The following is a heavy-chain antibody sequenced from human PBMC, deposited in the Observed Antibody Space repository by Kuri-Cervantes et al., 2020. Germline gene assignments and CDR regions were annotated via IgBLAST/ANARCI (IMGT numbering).Heavy chain of an antibody. Sequence: GGSLRLSCAASGFTFSSYGMHWVRQAPGKGLEWVAVISYDGSNKYYADSVKGRFTISRDNSKNTLYLQMNSLRAEDTAVYYCARGRTTVPYYYYGMDVWGQGTTVTVSS. CDR3: ARGRTTVPYYYYGMDV. CDR2: ISYDGSNK. D-gene: IGHD4-17*01. CDR1: GFTFSSYG. V-gene: IGHV3-30*03. J-gene: IGHJ6*02.